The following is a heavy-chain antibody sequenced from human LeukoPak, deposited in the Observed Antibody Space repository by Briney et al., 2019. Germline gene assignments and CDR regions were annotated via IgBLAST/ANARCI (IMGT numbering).Heavy chain of an antibody. D-gene: IGHD4-17*01. CDR2: IYYSGST. Sequence: PSETLSLTCTVSGGSISSYYWSWIWQPPGKGLEWIGYIYYSGSTNYNPSLKSRVTISVDTSKNQFSLKLRSVTAADTAVYYCARGHYGAYGADFDYWGRRTLVRVS. J-gene: IGHJ4*02. V-gene: IGHV4-59*08. CDR3: ARGHYGAYGADFDY. CDR1: GGSISSYY.